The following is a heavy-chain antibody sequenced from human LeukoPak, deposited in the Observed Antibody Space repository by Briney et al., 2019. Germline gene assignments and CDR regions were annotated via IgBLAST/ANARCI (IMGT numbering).Heavy chain of an antibody. V-gene: IGHV4-61*02. D-gene: IGHD3-22*01. CDR1: GGSISSGSYY. CDR2: IYTSGST. CDR3: ARRYYYDSSGYDD. J-gene: IGHJ4*02. Sequence: SQTLSLTCTVSGGSISSGSYYWSWIRQPAGKGLEWIGRIYTSGSTNYNPSLKSRVTISVDTSKNLFSLKLSSVTAADTAVYYCARRYYYDSSGYDDWGQGTLVTVSS.